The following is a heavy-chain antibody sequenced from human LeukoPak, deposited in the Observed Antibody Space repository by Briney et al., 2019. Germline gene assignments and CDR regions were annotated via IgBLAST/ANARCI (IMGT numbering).Heavy chain of an antibody. Sequence: GGSLRLSCAASGFTFSSYWMTWVRQAPGKGLEWVANIKLDVSETYYVDSVRGRFTISRDNNKNSLYLQMDSLRSEDTALYYCVSPTADYPFLYYFDSWGQGTLVTVSS. D-gene: IGHD5-12*01. J-gene: IGHJ4*02. CDR3: VSPTADYPFLYYFDS. CDR1: GFTFSSYW. CDR2: IKLDVSET. V-gene: IGHV3-7*01.